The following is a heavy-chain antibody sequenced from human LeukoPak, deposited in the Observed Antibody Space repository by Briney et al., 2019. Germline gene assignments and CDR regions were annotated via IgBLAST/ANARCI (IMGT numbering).Heavy chain of an antibody. Sequence: SETLSLTCSVSGGSINSYYWRWVRQSPEQGLEWIGYIQYTGRTHYNPSRESRVTMSVDTSKNQFSLKLSSVTAADTAVYYCARSKYAPSGSGSYLGGWFDPWGQGTLVTVSS. V-gene: IGHV4-59*12. J-gene: IGHJ5*02. D-gene: IGHD3-10*01. CDR3: ARSKYAPSGSGSYLGGWFDP. CDR2: IQYTGRT. CDR1: GGSINSYY.